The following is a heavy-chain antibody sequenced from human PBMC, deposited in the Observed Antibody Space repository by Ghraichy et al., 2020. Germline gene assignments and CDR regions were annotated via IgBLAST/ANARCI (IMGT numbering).Heavy chain of an antibody. Sequence: GGSLRLSCAASGFTFSTYWMSWVRQAPGKGLEWVANIKQDGSEKYYVDSVKGRFTISRDNAKNSLFLQMNSLRAEDTAVYYCARDSYDSSGYQEYYFDYWGQGTLVTVSS. J-gene: IGHJ4*02. V-gene: IGHV3-7*01. CDR1: GFTFSTYW. D-gene: IGHD3-22*01. CDR2: IKQDGSEK. CDR3: ARDSYDSSGYQEYYFDY.